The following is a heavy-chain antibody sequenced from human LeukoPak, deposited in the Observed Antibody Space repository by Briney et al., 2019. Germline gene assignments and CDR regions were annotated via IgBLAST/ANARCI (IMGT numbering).Heavy chain of an antibody. J-gene: IGHJ4*02. CDR3: ARDRVGRYFDWPGLTT. D-gene: IGHD3-9*01. CDR2: ISSSGTI. CDR1: GFTFSDYS. Sequence: PGGSLRLSCAASGFTFSDYSMNWVRQAPGKGLEWVSYISSSGTIRYADSVKGRFTISRDNAKNSLYLQMNSLRDEDTAVYYCARDRVGRYFDWPGLTTGGQGTLVTVSS. V-gene: IGHV3-48*02.